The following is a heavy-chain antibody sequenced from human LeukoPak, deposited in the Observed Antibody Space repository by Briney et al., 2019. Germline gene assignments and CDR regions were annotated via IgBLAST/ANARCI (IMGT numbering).Heavy chain of an antibody. Sequence: GGSLRLSCEGSGFTFSNYWMGWVRQAPGKGLQWVANIKTDGSEKYYVDSVKGRFTISRDNAKNSLYLQMNSLRAEDTAVYYCARDSYSGDLDYWGQGTLVTVSS. CDR2: IKTDGSEK. J-gene: IGHJ4*02. D-gene: IGHD5-18*01. V-gene: IGHV3-7*01. CDR3: ARDSYSGDLDY. CDR1: GFTFSNYW.